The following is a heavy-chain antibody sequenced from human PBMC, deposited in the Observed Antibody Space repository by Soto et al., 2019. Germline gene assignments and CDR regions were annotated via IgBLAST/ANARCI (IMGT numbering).Heavy chain of an antibody. CDR2: ISSGSDYI. CDR3: ARSPVGDAFNV. Sequence: EVQLVESGGGLVKPGGSLRLSCAASGFTFSSYSMNWVRQAPGKGLEWVSSISSGSDYIFYADSVKGPFTISRDNAKNSLFLQMNTLTVEDTAVYYCARSPVGDAFNVWGRGTVVTVSS. J-gene: IGHJ3*01. CDR1: GFTFSSYS. V-gene: IGHV3-21*01.